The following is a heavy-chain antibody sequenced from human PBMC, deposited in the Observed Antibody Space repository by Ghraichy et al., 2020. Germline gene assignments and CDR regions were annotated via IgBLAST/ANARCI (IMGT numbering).Heavy chain of an antibody. D-gene: IGHD1-26*01. J-gene: IGHJ4*02. CDR3: ASPSGSYYRSPYY. Sequence: GSLRLSCAASGFTFSSYSMNWVRQAPGKGLEWVSSISSSSSYIYYADSVKGRFTISRDNARNSLYLQMNSLRAEDTAVYYCASPSGSYYRSPYYWGQGTLVTVSS. V-gene: IGHV3-21*01. CDR2: ISSSSSYI. CDR1: GFTFSSYS.